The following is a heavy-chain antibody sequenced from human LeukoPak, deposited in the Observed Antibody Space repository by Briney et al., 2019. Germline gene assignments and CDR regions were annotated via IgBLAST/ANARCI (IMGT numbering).Heavy chain of an antibody. J-gene: IGHJ4*02. CDR2: IYYSGST. Sequence: LRLSCAASGFTFSDYYMSWIRQPPGKGLEWIGSIYYSGSTYYNPSLKSRVTISVDTSKNQFSLKLSSVTAADTAVYYCASTYGVDYWGQGTLVTVSS. V-gene: IGHV4-38-2*01. CDR1: GFTFSDYY. CDR3: ASTYGVDY. D-gene: IGHD2/OR15-2a*01.